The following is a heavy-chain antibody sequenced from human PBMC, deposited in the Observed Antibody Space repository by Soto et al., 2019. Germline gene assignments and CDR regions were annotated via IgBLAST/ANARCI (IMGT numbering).Heavy chain of an antibody. CDR1: GYTLTELS. CDR2: FDPEDGET. Sequence: ASVKVSCKVSGYTLTELSMHWVRQAPGKGLEWMGGFDPEDGETIYAQKFQGRVTMTEDTSTDTAYMELSSLRSEDTAVYYCATVSHSERPHGATSPFYFDYWGQGTLVTAPQ. D-gene: IGHD1-26*01. V-gene: IGHV1-24*01. CDR3: ATVSHSERPHGATSPFYFDY. J-gene: IGHJ4*02.